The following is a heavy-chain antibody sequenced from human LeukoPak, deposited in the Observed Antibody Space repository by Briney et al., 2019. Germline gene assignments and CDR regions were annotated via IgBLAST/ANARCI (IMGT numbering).Heavy chain of an antibody. CDR2: INPNSGGT. Sequence: ASVKVSCKASGYTFTSYGISWVRQAPGQGLEWMGWINPNSGGTNYAQKFQGWVTMTRDTSISTAYMELSRLRSDDTAVYYCARDSGRGAVAGTSFDPWGQGTLVTVSS. V-gene: IGHV1-2*04. CDR1: GYTFTSYG. J-gene: IGHJ5*02. CDR3: ARDSGRGAVAGTSFDP. D-gene: IGHD6-19*01.